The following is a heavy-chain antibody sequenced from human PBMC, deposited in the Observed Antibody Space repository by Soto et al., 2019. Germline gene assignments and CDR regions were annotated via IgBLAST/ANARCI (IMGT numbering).Heavy chain of an antibody. J-gene: IGHJ6*02. CDR1: GFTFSSYG. Sequence: QVQLVESGGGVIQPGRSLRLSCAASGFTFSSYGMHWVRQAPGKGLEWVAVISYDGSNKYYADSVKGRFTISRDNSKNTLYLQMNSLRAEDTAVYYCAKEYIAAAEISWYYYYYGMDVWGQGTTVTVSS. V-gene: IGHV3-30*18. CDR3: AKEYIAAAEISWYYYYYGMDV. D-gene: IGHD6-13*01. CDR2: ISYDGSNK.